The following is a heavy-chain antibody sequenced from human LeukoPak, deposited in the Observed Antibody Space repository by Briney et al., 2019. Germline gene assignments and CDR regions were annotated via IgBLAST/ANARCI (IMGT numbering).Heavy chain of an antibody. J-gene: IGHJ4*02. CDR2: ISGSGGNT. D-gene: IGHD2-21*02. Sequence: QSGGSLTLSCAPFGFTFSNYAISWVRQARGEGLEWVSAISGSGGNTYYADSVRGRFTISRDNSRSTLYLQMSRLRAEDTALYYCAKPYGTDCGGDCYFDYWGQGTLVSVSS. CDR3: AKPYGTDCGGDCYFDY. CDR1: GFTFSNYA. V-gene: IGHV3-23*01.